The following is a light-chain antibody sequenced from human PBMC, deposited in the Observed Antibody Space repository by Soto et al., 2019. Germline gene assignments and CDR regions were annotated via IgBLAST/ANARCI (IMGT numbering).Light chain of an antibody. CDR2: DVS. CDR3: QQRSDWPWT. Sequence: EIVLTQSPATLSLSPGERVTLACRASESVTNYLDWYQQKPGQAPMLLVYDVSNRATGIPGRFSGGGSGTDFTLTISNLEPEDFAVYYCQQRSDWPWTFGQGTKVDIK. J-gene: IGKJ1*01. CDR1: ESVTNY. V-gene: IGKV3-11*01.